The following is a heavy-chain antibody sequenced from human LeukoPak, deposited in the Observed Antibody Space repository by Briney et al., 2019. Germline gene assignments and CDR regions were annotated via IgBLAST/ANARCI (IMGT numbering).Heavy chain of an antibody. V-gene: IGHV1-69*04. CDR1: GGTFSSYA. CDR3: ARDPVSIAAAGMGEPDGYYFDY. J-gene: IGHJ4*02. CDR2: IIPILGIA. Sequence: ASVRVSCKASGGTFSSYAISWVRQAPGQGLEWMGRIIPILGIANYAQKFQGRVTITADKSTSTAYMELSSLRSEDTAVYYCARDPVSIAAAGMGEPDGYYFDYWGQGTLVTVSS. D-gene: IGHD6-13*01.